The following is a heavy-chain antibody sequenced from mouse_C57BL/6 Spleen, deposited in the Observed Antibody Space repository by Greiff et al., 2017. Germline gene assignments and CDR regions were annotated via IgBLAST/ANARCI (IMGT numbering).Heavy chain of an antibody. D-gene: IGHD2-4*01. J-gene: IGHJ4*01. V-gene: IGHV1-55*01. Sequence: VKLQQPGAELVKPGASVKMSCKASGYTFTSYWITWVKQRPGQGLEWIGDIYPGSGSTNYNEKFKSKATLTVDTSSSTAYMQRSSLTSEDSAVYYCARDSDYDGDAIDYWGQGTSVTVSS. CDR2: IYPGSGST. CDR3: ARDSDYDGDAIDY. CDR1: GYTFTSYW.